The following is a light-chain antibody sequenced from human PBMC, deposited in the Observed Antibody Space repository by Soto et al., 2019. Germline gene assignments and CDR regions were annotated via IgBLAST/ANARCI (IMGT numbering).Light chain of an antibody. J-gene: IGKJ1*01. V-gene: IGKV2-30*01. CDR1: QSLLSSDGNTY. CDR3: MQGTHWPPWT. Sequence: DVVMTQSPLSLPVTLGQPASISCRSNQSLLSSDGNTYLNWFQQSPAQSPRRLLYKASNRDSGVPDRFSGSGSGADFTLKISRVEAEDVGIYYCMQGTHWPPWTFGQGTKVEIK. CDR2: KAS.